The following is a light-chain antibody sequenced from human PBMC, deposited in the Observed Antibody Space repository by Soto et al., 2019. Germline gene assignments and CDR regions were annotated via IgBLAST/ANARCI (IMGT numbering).Light chain of an antibody. CDR3: QQSYRTPYT. Sequence: DIQMTQSPSSLSASVGDRVTITCRASQGISTYLVWYQQRQGRDPKLLIYDASSLLSGVPSRFSGSGSGTDFTLTISSLRPEDFATYYCQQSYRTPYTFGQGTKLETK. CDR2: DAS. CDR1: QGISTY. V-gene: IGKV1-39*01. J-gene: IGKJ2*01.